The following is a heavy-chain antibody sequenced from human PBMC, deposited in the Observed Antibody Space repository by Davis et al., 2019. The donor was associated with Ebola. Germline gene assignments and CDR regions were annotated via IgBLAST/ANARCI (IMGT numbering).Heavy chain of an antibody. CDR3: AKKMGMMYFDY. CDR1: GFTFSDYY. D-gene: IGHD3-16*01. Sequence: PGGSLRLSCAASGFTFSDYYMSWIRQAPGKGLEWVSYISSSSSYTNYADSVKGRFTISRDNSKNTLYLQMNSLRAEDTAVYYCAKKMGMMYFDYWGQGTLVTVSS. CDR2: ISSSSSYT. J-gene: IGHJ4*02. V-gene: IGHV3-11*06.